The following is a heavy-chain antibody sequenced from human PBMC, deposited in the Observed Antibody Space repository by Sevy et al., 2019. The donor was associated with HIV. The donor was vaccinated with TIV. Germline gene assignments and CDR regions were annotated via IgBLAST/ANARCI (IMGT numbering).Heavy chain of an antibody. CDR2: SADGGAAT. CDR1: GFTFNDYA. J-gene: IGHJ5*02. V-gene: IGHV3-23*01. Sequence: GGSLRLSCAAPGFTFNDYAMMWVRQVPGKGLEWVSTSADGGAATYYADSVKGRFVISRDNFKNMLYLQMNSLRGEDSAIYYCAKGRGFGQVDWFDPWGQGVLVTVSS. D-gene: IGHD2-15*01. CDR3: AKGRGFGQVDWFDP.